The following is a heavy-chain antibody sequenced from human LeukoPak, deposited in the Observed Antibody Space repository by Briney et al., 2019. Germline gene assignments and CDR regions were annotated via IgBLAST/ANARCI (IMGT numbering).Heavy chain of an antibody. CDR2: INSDGSST. D-gene: IGHD3-10*01. J-gene: IGHJ4*02. Sequence: GGSLRLSCAASGFTFSSYWMHWVRQAPGKGLVWVSRINSDGSSTSYADSVKGRFTISRDNAKNTLYLQMYSLRAEDTAVYYCARGGELTMVRGVIFGYWGQGTLVTVSS. CDR3: ARGGELTMVRGVIFGY. V-gene: IGHV3-74*01. CDR1: GFTFSSYW.